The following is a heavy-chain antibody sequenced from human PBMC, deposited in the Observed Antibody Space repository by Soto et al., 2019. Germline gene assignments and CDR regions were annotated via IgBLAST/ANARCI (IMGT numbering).Heavy chain of an antibody. CDR1: WYTLTSYS. V-gene: IGHV1-3*01. CDR3: ASSYYYDSSGYSSLYYYYGMDV. CDR2: INAGNGNT. D-gene: IGHD3-22*01. J-gene: IGHJ6*02. Sequence: APVEVSCKGSWYTLTSYSIHLVRPGPRQRVEWMVLINAGNGNTKYSQMFQGRVTITRDTSASTAYMELSSLRSEDTAVYYCASSYYYDSSGYSSLYYYYGMDVWGQGTTVTVSS.